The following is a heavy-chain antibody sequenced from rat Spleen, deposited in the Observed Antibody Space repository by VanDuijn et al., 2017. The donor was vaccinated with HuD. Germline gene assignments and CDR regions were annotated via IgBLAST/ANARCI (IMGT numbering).Heavy chain of an antibody. CDR1: GFSLTSNG. J-gene: IGHJ2*01. D-gene: IGHD1-4*01. CDR3: VRERVPGFAFYFDY. CDR2: ISTGGNT. V-gene: IGHV2S12*01. Sequence: QVQLKESGPGLVQPSQTLSLTCTVSGFSLTSNGVSWVRQPPGQRLEWIAAISTGGNTYYNSGLKSRLGISRDTSKSQVFLKMNSLQTEDTAIYFCVRERVPGFAFYFDYWGQGVMVTVSS.